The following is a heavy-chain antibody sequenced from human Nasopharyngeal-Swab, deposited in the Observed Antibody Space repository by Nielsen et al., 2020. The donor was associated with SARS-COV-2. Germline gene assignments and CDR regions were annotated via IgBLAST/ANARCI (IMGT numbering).Heavy chain of an antibody. CDR2: INTDGSST. Sequence: VRREHEKGLLWVSRINTDGSSTPYADSVKGRFTISRDNAKNTLYLQMNSLRAEDTAVYYCARASYRGYYYMDVWGKGTTVTVSS. J-gene: IGHJ6*03. V-gene: IGHV3-74*01. CDR3: ARASYRGYYYMDV. D-gene: IGHD1-26*01.